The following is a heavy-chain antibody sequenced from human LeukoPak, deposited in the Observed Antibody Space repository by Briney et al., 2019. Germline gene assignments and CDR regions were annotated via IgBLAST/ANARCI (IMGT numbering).Heavy chain of an antibody. CDR2: INSDGSST. J-gene: IGHJ6*04. D-gene: IGHD3-3*01. Sequence: GGSLRLSCAASGFTFSSYWMHWVRQAPGKGLVWVSRINSDGSSTSYADSVKGRFTISRDNAKNTLYLQMNSLRAEDTVVYYCASATYYDFWSGQFVGYMDVWGKGTTVTVSS. CDR1: GFTFSSYW. V-gene: IGHV3-74*01. CDR3: ASATYYDFWSGQFVGYMDV.